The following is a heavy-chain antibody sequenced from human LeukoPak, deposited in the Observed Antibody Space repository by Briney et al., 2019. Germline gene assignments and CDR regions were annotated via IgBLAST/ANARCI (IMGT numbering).Heavy chain of an antibody. CDR1: GFSFSRYG. Sequence: PGGSLRLSCAASGFSFSRYGMHWVRQAPGKGLEWLAVSSYDGNNQYYADSVKGRFTISRDRDSSKNTLYLQMNSLRAEDTAVYYCAKNGVPAAIRDFDYWGQGTLVTVSS. CDR3: AKNGVPAAIRDFDY. CDR2: SSYDGNNQ. J-gene: IGHJ4*02. V-gene: IGHV3-30*18. D-gene: IGHD2-2*02.